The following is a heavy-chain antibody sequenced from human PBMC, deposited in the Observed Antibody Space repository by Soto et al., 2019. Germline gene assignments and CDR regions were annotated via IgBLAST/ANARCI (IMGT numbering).Heavy chain of an antibody. J-gene: IGHJ5*01. V-gene: IGHV1-18*01. CDR2: ISAYNGNT. CDR1: GYTFTSYG. D-gene: IGHD2-2*01. CDR3: ARGLGYSSSTSCRDASWFDS. Sequence: WASVKVSCKASGYTFTSYGISWVRQAPGQGLEWMGWISAYNGNTNYAQKLQGRVTMTTDTSTSTAYMELRSLRSDDTAVYYCARGLGYSSSTSCRDASWFDSWGQGTLVTVSS.